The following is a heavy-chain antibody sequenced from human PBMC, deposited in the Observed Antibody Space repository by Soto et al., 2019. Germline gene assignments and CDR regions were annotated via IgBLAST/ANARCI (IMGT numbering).Heavy chain of an antibody. D-gene: IGHD3-3*01. CDR3: SDFWSGTLGFDP. CDR1: GFTFGDYA. CDR2: IRSKAYGGTT. V-gene: IGHV3-49*03. J-gene: IGHJ5*02. Sequence: GGSLRLSCTASGFTFGDYAMSWFHQAPGKGLEWVGFIRSKAYGGTTEYAASVKGRFTISRDDSKSIAYLQMNSLKTEDTAVYYCSDFWSGTLGFDPWGQGTLVTVSS.